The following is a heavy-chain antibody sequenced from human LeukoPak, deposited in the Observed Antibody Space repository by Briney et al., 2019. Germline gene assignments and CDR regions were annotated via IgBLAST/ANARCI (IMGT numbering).Heavy chain of an antibody. D-gene: IGHD2-15*01. CDR2: IIPIFGTT. Sequence: SVKVSCKASGGTFSSYAISWVRQAPGQGLEWMGGIIPIFGTTNYAQKFQGRVTITTDESTSTAYMELSSLRSEDTAVYYCAREYCSGGSCSLDYWGQGTLVTVSS. V-gene: IGHV1-69*05. CDR3: AREYCSGGSCSLDY. CDR1: GGTFSSYA. J-gene: IGHJ4*02.